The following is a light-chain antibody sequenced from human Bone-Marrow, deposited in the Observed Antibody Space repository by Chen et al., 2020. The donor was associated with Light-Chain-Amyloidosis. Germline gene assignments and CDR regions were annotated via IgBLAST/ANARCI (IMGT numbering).Light chain of an antibody. CDR1: DLPTKY. Sequence: SYELTQPPSVSVSPGQTARITCSGDDLPTKYAYWYQQKPGQAPVLVIHRDTERPSGISERCSGSNSGTTATLTISGVQSEDEADYHGQSADSSGTYEVIFGGGTKLTVL. CDR2: RDT. CDR3: QSADSSGTYEVI. J-gene: IGLJ2*01. V-gene: IGLV3-25*03.